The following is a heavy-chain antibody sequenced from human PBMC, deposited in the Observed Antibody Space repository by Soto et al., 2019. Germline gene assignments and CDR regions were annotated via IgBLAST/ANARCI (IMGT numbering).Heavy chain of an antibody. CDR3: ARHRGLYGMDV. Sequence: QLQLQESGPGLVKPSETLSLTCTVSGGSISSSSYYWGWIRQPPGKGLEWIGSIYYSGSTYYNPSLKSRVTISVDTSKNQFSLKLSSVTAADTAVYYCARHRGLYGMDVWGQGTTVTVSS. CDR1: GGSISSSSYY. V-gene: IGHV4-39*01. J-gene: IGHJ6*02. CDR2: IYYSGST.